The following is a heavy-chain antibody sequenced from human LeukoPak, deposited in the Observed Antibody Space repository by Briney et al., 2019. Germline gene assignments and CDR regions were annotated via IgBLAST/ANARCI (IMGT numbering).Heavy chain of an antibody. CDR3: ARAPRDSSTMLDY. V-gene: IGHV1-46*01. J-gene: IGHJ4*02. D-gene: IGHD6-13*01. Sequence: ASVKVSCKASGYTFTSYWIQWVRQAPGQGLEWMGVINPNDGSTTYTHKFQGRVTMTRDTSTSTVHMDLSSLTSEDTAVYYCARAPRDSSTMLDYWGQGTLVTVSS. CDR2: INPNDGST. CDR1: GYTFTSYW.